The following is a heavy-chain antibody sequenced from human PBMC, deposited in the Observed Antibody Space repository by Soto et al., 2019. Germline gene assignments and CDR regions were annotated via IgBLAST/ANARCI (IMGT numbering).Heavy chain of an antibody. CDR1: GTILDTYA. CDR3: ARRRRQQLWLRWYFDD. V-gene: IGHV3-23*01. D-gene: IGHD5-18*01. J-gene: IGHJ4*02. CDR2: ISVPGGST. Sequence: GWTLRLSCAVSGTILDTYAMIWVRRAPGKSLEWVSGISVPGGSTYYADSVKGRFTISRDSSKNTVYLQMNSLTTEDTAVYYCARRRRQQLWLRWYFDDWGQGPLVTDS.